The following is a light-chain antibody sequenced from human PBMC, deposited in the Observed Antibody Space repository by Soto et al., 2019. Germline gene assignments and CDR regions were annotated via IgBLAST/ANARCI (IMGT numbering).Light chain of an antibody. J-gene: IGKJ1*01. CDR1: QSVSSSY. CDR2: GAS. CDR3: QQYGSSPT. V-gene: IGKV3-20*01. Sequence: EIVSTQAPGTLSLSPRERDTLSCRASQSVSSSYLAWYQQKPGQAPRLLIYGASSRATGIPDRFSGSGSGTDFTLTISRLEPEDFAVYYCQQYGSSPTFGHGTKVDI.